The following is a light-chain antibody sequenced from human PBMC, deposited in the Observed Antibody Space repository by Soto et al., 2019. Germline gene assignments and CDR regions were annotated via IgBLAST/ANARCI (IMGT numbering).Light chain of an antibody. CDR1: QSISSH. J-gene: IGKJ1*01. Sequence: DIQMTQSPSTLSASVGDRVTITCRASQSISSHLNWYQQKPGKAPKLLIYAASTLQSGVPSRFSGSGSGTEFTLTISSLQPEDFATYYCQQNYSNPPTFGQGTKVDIK. CDR3: QQNYSNPPT. CDR2: AAS. V-gene: IGKV1-39*01.